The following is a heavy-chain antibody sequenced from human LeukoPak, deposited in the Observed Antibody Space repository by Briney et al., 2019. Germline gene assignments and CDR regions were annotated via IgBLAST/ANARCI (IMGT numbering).Heavy chain of an antibody. CDR2: IFHSGST. CDR1: GGSIKSHF. CDR3: ARDWGSGSFYAEPYFDY. D-gene: IGHD3-10*01. V-gene: IGHV4-59*11. J-gene: IGHJ4*02. Sequence: SETLSLTCTVSGGSIKSHFWSWVRQPPGKRLEWIGYIFHSGSTNYNPSLKSRVTISVDTSKNQFSLRLTSVTAADTAVYYCARDWGSGSFYAEPYFDYWGQGTLVTVSS.